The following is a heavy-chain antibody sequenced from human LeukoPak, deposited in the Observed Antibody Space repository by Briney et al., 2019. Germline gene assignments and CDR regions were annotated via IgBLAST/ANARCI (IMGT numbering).Heavy chain of an antibody. Sequence: GGSLRLSCAASGFTFSSYSMNWVRQAPGKGLEWVSYISSSSSTVYYADSVKGRFTISRDNAKNSLYLQMNSLRAEDTAVYYCARDLEYLGWDYWGQGTLVTVSS. V-gene: IGHV3-48*01. CDR3: ARDLEYLGWDY. CDR1: GFTFSSYS. J-gene: IGHJ4*02. CDR2: ISSSSSTV. D-gene: IGHD2/OR15-2a*01.